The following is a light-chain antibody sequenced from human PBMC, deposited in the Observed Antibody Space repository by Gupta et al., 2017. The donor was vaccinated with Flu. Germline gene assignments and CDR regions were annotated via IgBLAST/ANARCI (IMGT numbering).Light chain of an antibody. Sequence: DIVMTQSPATLSVSPGARATLSCRASQSVSSNLAWYQQKPGQAPRLLIYGASTRATGIPARFSGSGSGTEFTLTISSLQSEDFAVYYCQQDNSGPPSTFGQGTKVEIK. J-gene: IGKJ1*01. CDR1: QSVSSN. V-gene: IGKV3-15*01. CDR3: QQDNSGPPST. CDR2: GAS.